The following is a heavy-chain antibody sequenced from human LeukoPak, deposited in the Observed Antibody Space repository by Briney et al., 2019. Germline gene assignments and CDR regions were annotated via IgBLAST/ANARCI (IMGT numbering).Heavy chain of an antibody. CDR3: ARGDRTFGGGSPVRCFDP. V-gene: IGHV5-51*01. CDR2: IYPGDSDT. Sequence: GGSLKISCKGSGSRFTNYWTGWVRQMPGKGLEWMGIIYPGDSDTRYSPSFQGQVTISADKSINIAYLQWSSLKASDTAIYYCARGDRTFGGGSPVRCFDPWGQGTLVTVSS. J-gene: IGHJ5*02. D-gene: IGHD3-16*01. CDR1: GSRFTNYW.